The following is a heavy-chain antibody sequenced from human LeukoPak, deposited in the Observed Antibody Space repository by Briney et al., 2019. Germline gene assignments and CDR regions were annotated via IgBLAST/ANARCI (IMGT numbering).Heavy chain of an antibody. D-gene: IGHD3-10*01. Sequence: GGSLRLSCAASGFTFSSYGMHWVRQAPGKGLEWVAVIWYDGSNKYYADSVKGRFTISRDNSKNTLYLHMNSLRAEDTAVYYCARIGAEHYYYGMDVWGQGTTVTVSS. J-gene: IGHJ6*02. CDR2: IWYDGSNK. V-gene: IGHV3-33*01. CDR1: GFTFSSYG. CDR3: ARIGAEHYYYGMDV.